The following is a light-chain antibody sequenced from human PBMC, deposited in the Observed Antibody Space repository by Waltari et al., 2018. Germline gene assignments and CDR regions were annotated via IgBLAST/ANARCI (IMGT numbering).Light chain of an antibody. Sequence: SYELTQPPSLSVSPGQTARITCSGDALPKPYAYWYQQKPGQAPVLVIYKDSERPSGIPERFSGSSSGTTVTLTISGVQAEDEADYYCQSADSSGTVVFGGGTKLTVL. CDR3: QSADSSGTVV. CDR2: KDS. CDR1: ALPKPY. V-gene: IGLV3-25*03. J-gene: IGLJ2*01.